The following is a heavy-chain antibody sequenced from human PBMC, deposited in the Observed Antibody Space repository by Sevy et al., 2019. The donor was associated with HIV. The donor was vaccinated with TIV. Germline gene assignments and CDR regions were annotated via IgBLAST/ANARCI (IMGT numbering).Heavy chain of an antibody. CDR1: GFAFSTHA. Sequence: GGSLRLSCAASGFAFSTHAMHWVRQAPGKGLEWVAVISYEGTETFYAASVEGRFTISRDNSENMLSLQINSLRPEDTAVYYCARDGGNSVKWYPLYWGHGTLVTVSS. CDR2: ISYEGTET. CDR3: ARDGGNSVKWYPLY. J-gene: IGHJ4*01. V-gene: IGHV3-30-3*01. D-gene: IGHD2-2*01.